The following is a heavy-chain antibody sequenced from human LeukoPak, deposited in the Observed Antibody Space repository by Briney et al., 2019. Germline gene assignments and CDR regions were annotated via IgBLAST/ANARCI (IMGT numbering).Heavy chain of an antibody. J-gene: IGHJ4*02. D-gene: IGHD3-10*01. CDR3: ARVSGSGSTQSMDFDY. V-gene: IGHV7-4-1*02. CDR1: GYTFTSYA. CDR2: INTNTGNP. Sequence: GASVKVSCKASGYTFTSYAMNWVRQAPGQGLEWMGWINTNTGNPTYAQGFTGRFVFSLDASVSTAYLQISSLKAEDTAVYYCARVSGSGSTQSMDFDYWGQGTLVTVSS.